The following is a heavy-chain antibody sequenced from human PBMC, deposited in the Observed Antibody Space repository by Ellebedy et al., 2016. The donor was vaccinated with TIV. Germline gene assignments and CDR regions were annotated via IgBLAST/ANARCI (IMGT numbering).Heavy chain of an antibody. Sequence: GESLKISCAASGFTFSSYGMHWVRQAPGKGLEWVAVIWYDGSNKYYADSVKGRFTISRDNSKNTLYLQMNSLRAEDTAVYYCAKLTSANSPFDNWGQGTLVTVSS. CDR1: GFTFSSYG. D-gene: IGHD4-23*01. CDR2: IWYDGSNK. V-gene: IGHV3-33*06. J-gene: IGHJ4*02. CDR3: AKLTSANSPFDN.